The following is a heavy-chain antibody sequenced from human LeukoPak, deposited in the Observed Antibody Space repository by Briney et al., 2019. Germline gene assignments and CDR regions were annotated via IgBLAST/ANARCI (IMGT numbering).Heavy chain of an antibody. CDR3: ARDNPDRYCSSTSCYQDY. J-gene: IGHJ4*02. CDR2: ISSSSSYI. V-gene: IGHV3-21*01. Sequence: GGSLRLSCAASGFTFSSYSMNWVRQAPGKGLEWFSSISSSSSYIYYADSVKGRFTISRDNAKNSLYLQMNSLRAEDTAVYYCARDNPDRYCSSTSCYQDYWGQGTLVTVSS. D-gene: IGHD2-2*01. CDR1: GFTFSSYS.